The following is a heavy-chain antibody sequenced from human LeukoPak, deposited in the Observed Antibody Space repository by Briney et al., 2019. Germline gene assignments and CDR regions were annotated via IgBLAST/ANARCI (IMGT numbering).Heavy chain of an antibody. CDR1: GFTFSSYA. CDR2: ISGSGGST. CDR3: AKGAGGYFRHYYYYYYMDV. J-gene: IGHJ6*03. V-gene: IGHV3-23*01. D-gene: IGHD3-22*01. Sequence: GGSLRLSCAASGFTFSSYAMGWVRQAPGKGLEWVSAISGSGGSTYYADSVKGRFTISRDNSKNTLYLQMNSLRAEDTAVYYCAKGAGGYFRHYYYYYYMDVWGKGTTVTVSS.